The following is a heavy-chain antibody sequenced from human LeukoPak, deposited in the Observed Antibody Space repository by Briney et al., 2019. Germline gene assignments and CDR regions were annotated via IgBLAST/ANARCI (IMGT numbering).Heavy chain of an antibody. CDR3: ARPVVVAATELGY. J-gene: IGHJ4*02. Sequence: GGSLRLSCAASGFTFSSYEMNWVRQAPGKGLEWVSYISSSGSTIYYADTVKGRFTISRDNAKNSLYLQMNSLRAEDTAVYYCARPVVVAATELGYWGQGTLLTVPS. D-gene: IGHD2-15*01. CDR2: ISSSGSTI. CDR1: GFTFSSYE. V-gene: IGHV3-48*03.